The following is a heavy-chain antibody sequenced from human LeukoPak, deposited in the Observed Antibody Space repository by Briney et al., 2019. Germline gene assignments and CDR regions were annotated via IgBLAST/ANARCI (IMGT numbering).Heavy chain of an antibody. J-gene: IGHJ6*03. V-gene: IGHV3-30*04. CDR1: GFTFSSYA. Sequence: QTGGSLRLSCAASGFTFSSYAMHWVRQAPGKGLEWVAVISYDGSNKYYADSVKGRFTISRDNSKNTLYLQMNSLRAEDTAVYYCARVERQQLGIGYYYYYYMDVWGKGTTVTISS. CDR3: ARVERQQLGIGYYYYYYMDV. CDR2: ISYDGSNK. D-gene: IGHD6-13*01.